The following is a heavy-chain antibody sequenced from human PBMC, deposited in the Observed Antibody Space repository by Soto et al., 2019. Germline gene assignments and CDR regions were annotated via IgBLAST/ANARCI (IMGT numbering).Heavy chain of an antibody. CDR1: GYTFTSYG. Sequence: ASVKVSCKAPGYTFTSYGISWVRQAPGQGLEWMGWISAYNGNTNYAQKLQGRVTMTTDTSTSTAYMELRSLRSDDTAVYYCARDKRVVVAATPNYYFDYWGQGTLVTVSS. V-gene: IGHV1-18*04. J-gene: IGHJ4*02. CDR3: ARDKRVVVAATPNYYFDY. D-gene: IGHD2-15*01. CDR2: ISAYNGNT.